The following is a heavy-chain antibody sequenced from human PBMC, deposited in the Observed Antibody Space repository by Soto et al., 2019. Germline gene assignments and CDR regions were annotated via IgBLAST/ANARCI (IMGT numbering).Heavy chain of an antibody. V-gene: IGHV4-31*03. CDR1: GDSISSGGYY. D-gene: IGHD3-22*01. J-gene: IGHJ3*01. CDR2: IYYTGST. CDR3: ARGMEKYESSGNT. Sequence: SETLSLTCTVSGDSISSGGYYWSWIRQHPEKGLEWIGYIYYTGSTFYNPSLKSRVTISVDTSNNEFSLRLSSVTAADTAVYYCARGMEKYESSGNTWGQGTMVT.